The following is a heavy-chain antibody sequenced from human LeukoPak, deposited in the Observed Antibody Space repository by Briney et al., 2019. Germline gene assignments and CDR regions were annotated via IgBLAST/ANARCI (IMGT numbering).Heavy chain of an antibody. J-gene: IGHJ4*02. Sequence: GGSLRLSCVASGFTFSSYAMSWVRQAPVKGLEWISAISTSGGDTYYADSVKGRFTISRDNSKNTVYLQMNSLRVEDTAIYYCARGQEFDDGVFDSWGQGTLVTVSS. V-gene: IGHV3-23*01. D-gene: IGHD1-1*01. CDR1: GFTFSSYA. CDR3: ARGQEFDDGVFDS. CDR2: ISTSGGDT.